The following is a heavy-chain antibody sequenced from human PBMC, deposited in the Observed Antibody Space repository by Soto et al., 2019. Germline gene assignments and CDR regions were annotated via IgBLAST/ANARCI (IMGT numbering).Heavy chain of an antibody. J-gene: IGHJ4*02. Sequence: QVQLVEAGGGLVKPGGSLRLSCAASGFTFSDYYMSWIRQAPGKGLEWGSYISSSSSYTNYADSVKGRFTISRDNAKNALYRQMNSLRAEDTAVYYCARDRPHTAMVSEVPPPYDYWGQGTLVTVS. CDR1: GFTFSDYY. D-gene: IGHD5-18*01. V-gene: IGHV3-11*05. CDR2: ISSSSSYT. CDR3: ARDRPHTAMVSEVPPPYDY.